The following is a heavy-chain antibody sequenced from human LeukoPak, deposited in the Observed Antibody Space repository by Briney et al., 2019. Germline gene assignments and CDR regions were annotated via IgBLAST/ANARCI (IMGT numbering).Heavy chain of an antibody. D-gene: IGHD4-11*01. CDR2: IYYSGST. CDR1: GGSISSGDYY. V-gene: IGHV4-30-4*01. J-gene: IGHJ6*02. Sequence: PSETLSLTCTVSGGSISSGDYYWSWIRQPPGTGLEWIGYIYYSGSTYYNPSLKSRVTISVDTSKNQFSLKLSSVTAADTAVYYCARELSKVYGMDVWGQGTTVTVSS. CDR3: ARELSKVYGMDV.